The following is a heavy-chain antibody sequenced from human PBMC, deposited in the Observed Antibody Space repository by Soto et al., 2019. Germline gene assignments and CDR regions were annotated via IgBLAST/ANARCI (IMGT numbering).Heavy chain of an antibody. CDR1: GYTFTGYY. D-gene: IGHD1-26*01. CDR3: AREMGVGAYYFDY. CDR2: INPNSGGT. V-gene: IGHV1-2*04. Sequence: ASVKVSCKASGYTFTGYYMHWVRQAPGQGLEWMGWINPNSGGTNYAQKFQGWVTMTRDTSISTAYMELSRLRSDDTAVYYCAREMGVGAYYFDYWGQGTLVTVSS. J-gene: IGHJ4*02.